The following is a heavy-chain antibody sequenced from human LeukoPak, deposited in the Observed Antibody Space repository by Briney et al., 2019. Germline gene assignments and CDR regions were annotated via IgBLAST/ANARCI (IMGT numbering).Heavy chain of an antibody. CDR3: AKDLRGQQVAAEYFQN. CDR1: GFTFSSYD. D-gene: IGHD6-13*01. CDR2: ISYDGSNK. Sequence: PPGRSLRLSCAASGFTFSSYDMYWVRPAPGKGLEWVALISYDGSNKYYADSVKGRFTISRDNSKNTLYLQMNSLSAEDTAVYYCAKDLRGQQVAAEYFQNWGQGTLVTVSS. J-gene: IGHJ1*01. V-gene: IGHV3-30*18.